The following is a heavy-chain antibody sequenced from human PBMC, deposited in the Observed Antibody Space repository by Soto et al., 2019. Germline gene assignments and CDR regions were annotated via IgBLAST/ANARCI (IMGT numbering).Heavy chain of an antibody. CDR1: GFTFNFFG. CDR2: ISYDGREK. J-gene: IGHJ3*02. V-gene: IGHV3-30*18. Sequence: QEQLVESGGGVVQAGRSLRLSCAASGFTFNFFGMHWVRQAPGKGLEWVAVISYDGREKYYADSVKGRFTMSRDNSKNMVYLEMSSLRPEATSVYYCAKERSYDIWGHGTMVTVSS. CDR3: AKERSYDI. D-gene: IGHD3-10*01.